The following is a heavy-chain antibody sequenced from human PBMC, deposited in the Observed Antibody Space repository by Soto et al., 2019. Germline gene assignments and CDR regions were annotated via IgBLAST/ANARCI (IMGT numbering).Heavy chain of an antibody. D-gene: IGHD6-6*01. J-gene: IGHJ4*02. CDR2: MNPNSGNT. CDR3: ARKQTKYSQSAGY. V-gene: IGHV1-8*01. CDR1: GYKFTSYD. Sequence: DSVKVACKASGYKFTSYDINWVRQATGQGLEWMGWMNPNSGNTGYAQKFQGRVTMTRNTSISTTYMELSSLRSEDTAVYYCARKQTKYSQSAGYWGQGTLVTVSS.